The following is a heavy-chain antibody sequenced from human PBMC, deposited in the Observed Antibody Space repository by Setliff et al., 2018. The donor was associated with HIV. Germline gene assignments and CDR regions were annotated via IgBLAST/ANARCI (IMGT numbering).Heavy chain of an antibody. Sequence: GSLRLSCTASGFTFGDYTMSWVRQSPGKGLEWIGNIYHTGSSYYNPSLNDRATISLDTSKNQFSLKLNSVTAADTAVYYCAQLGMVDDFDYWGQGTLVTVSS. CDR3: AQLGMVDDFDY. V-gene: IGHV4-38-2*02. CDR2: IYHTGSS. J-gene: IGHJ4*02. CDR1: GFTFGDYT. D-gene: IGHD1-1*01.